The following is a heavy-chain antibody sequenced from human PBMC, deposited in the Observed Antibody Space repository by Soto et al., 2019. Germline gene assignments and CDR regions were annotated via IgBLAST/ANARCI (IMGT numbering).Heavy chain of an antibody. D-gene: IGHD3-3*01. J-gene: IGHJ6*02. CDR3: ATGTNDFWSGYPYGMDV. CDR2: INPNSGGT. CDR1: GYTFTGYY. V-gene: IGHV1-2*02. Sequence: ASVKVSCKASGYTFTGYYMHWVREAPGQGLEWMGWINPNSGGTNYAQKFQGRVTMTRDTSISTAYMELSRLRSDDTAVYYCATGTNDFWSGYPYGMDVWGQGTTVTVSS.